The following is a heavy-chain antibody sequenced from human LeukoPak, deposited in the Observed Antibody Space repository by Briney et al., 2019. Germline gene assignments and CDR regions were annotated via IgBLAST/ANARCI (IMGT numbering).Heavy chain of an antibody. CDR1: RFTFSDHY. CDR3: SRGNSSRWSMLDY. J-gene: IGHJ4*02. CDR2: SRKKANTYTT. D-gene: IGHD6-13*01. Sequence: QPGGALRLSCAACRFTFSDHYRDWVRQAPGKGLEWVGRSRKKANTYTTEYAASVEGRFTISRDDSKNSVYLQMNSLKTEDTAVYFCSRGNSSRWSMLDYWAQGTLVTVSS. V-gene: IGHV3-72*01.